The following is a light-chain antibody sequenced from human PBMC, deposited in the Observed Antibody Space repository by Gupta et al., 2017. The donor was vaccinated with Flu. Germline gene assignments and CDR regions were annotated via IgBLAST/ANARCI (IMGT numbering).Light chain of an antibody. CDR2: GNT. CDR3: AAWDDSLSGAL. J-gene: IGLJ2*01. V-gene: IGLV1-44*01. Sequence: QSVLTQPPSASGTPGQRVTISCSGSTSNIGSNTVSWYQQLPATAPILLIYGNTQRPSGVPDRFSGSYSGTSASLAISGLQAEDEADYYCAAWDDSLSGALFGGGTKLTVL. CDR1: TSNIGSNT.